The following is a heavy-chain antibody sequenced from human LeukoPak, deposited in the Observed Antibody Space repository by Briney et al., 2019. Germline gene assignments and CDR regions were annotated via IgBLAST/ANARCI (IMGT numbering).Heavy chain of an antibody. Sequence: PGGSLRLSCAASGFTFSSYEMNWVRQAPGKGLEWVSYISSSGGTIYYADSVKGRFTISRDNAKNSLYLQMNSLRAEDTAVYYCASHDYGDYVEDYWGQGTLVTVSS. CDR3: ASHDYGDYVEDY. D-gene: IGHD4-17*01. CDR1: GFTFSSYE. CDR2: ISSSGGTI. J-gene: IGHJ4*02. V-gene: IGHV3-48*03.